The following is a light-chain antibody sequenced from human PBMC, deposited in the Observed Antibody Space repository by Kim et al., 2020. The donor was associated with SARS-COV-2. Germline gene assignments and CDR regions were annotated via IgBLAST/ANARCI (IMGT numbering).Light chain of an antibody. J-gene: IGKJ4*01. V-gene: IGKV3-15*01. CDR1: QSVSTN. Sequence: SPGERATLSCRASQSVSTNLAWYQQKPGQAPRLLIYGASTRATDIPARFSGSGSGTEFILTISSLQSEDFAVYYCQQYDNWPPLTFGGGTKVDIK. CDR3: QQYDNWPPLT. CDR2: GAS.